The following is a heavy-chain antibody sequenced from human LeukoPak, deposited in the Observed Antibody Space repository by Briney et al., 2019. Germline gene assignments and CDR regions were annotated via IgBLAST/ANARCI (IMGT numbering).Heavy chain of an antibody. CDR3: ARSRSWPPHFDY. CDR2: ISSSSSYI. CDR1: GFTFSSYS. J-gene: IGHJ4*02. D-gene: IGHD6-13*01. V-gene: IGHV3-21*01. Sequence: TGGSLRLSCAASGFTFSSYSMNWVRQAPGKGLEWVSSISSSSSYIYYADSVKGRFTISRDNAKNSLYLQMNSLRAEDTAVYYCARSRSWPPHFDYWGQGTLVTVSS.